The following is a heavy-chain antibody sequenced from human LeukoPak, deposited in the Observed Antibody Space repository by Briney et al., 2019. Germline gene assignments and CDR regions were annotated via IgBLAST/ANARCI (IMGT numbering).Heavy chain of an antibody. CDR2: INPNSGGT. CDR1: GGTFSSYA. J-gene: IGHJ6*03. Sequence: ASVKVSCKASGGTFSSYAISWVRQAPGQGLEWMGWINPNSGGTNYAQKFQGRVTMTRDTSISTAYMELSRLRSDDTAVYYCARSWARAPVGCNSTSCYTGYMDVWGKGTTVTVSS. D-gene: IGHD2-2*02. CDR3: ARSWARAPVGCNSTSCYTGYMDV. V-gene: IGHV1-2*02.